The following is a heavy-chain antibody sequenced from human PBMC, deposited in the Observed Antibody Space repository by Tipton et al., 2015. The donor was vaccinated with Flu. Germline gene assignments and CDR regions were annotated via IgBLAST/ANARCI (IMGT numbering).Heavy chain of an antibody. CDR1: GDSVGSTYY. CDR3: VRRDYSNYVSEPKNWFDP. D-gene: IGHD4-11*01. J-gene: IGHJ5*02. V-gene: IGHV4-38-2*01. CDR2: SYHTGNA. Sequence: TLSLTCSVSGDSVGSTYYWGWIRQSPGKGLEWIGNSYHTGNAYYNPTLKSRVTISVDRSKNQFSLKLSSVTAADTAVYYCVRRDYSNYVSEPKNWFDPWGQGTLVTVSS.